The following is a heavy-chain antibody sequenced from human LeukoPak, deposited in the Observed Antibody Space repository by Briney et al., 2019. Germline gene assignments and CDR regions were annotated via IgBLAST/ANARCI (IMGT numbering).Heavy chain of an antibody. CDR3: ARVPAARPLERGHYYYMDV. J-gene: IGHJ6*03. CDR2: IYYSGST. V-gene: IGHV4-39*01. CDR1: GGSISSSSYY. D-gene: IGHD6-6*01. Sequence: TSETLSLTCTVSGGSISSSSYYWGWIRQPPGKGLEWIGSIYYSGSTYYNPSLKSRVTISVDTSKNQFSLKLSSVTAADTAVYYCARVPAARPLERGHYYYMDVWGKGTTVTVSS.